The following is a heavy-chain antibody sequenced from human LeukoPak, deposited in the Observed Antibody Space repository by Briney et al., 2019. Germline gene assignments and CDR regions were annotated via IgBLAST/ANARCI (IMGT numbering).Heavy chain of an antibody. V-gene: IGHV3-21*01. CDR1: GFTFSSYG. J-gene: IGHJ4*02. CDR2: ITTSSSYI. D-gene: IGHD3-22*01. Sequence: PGGSLRLSCAASGFTFSSYGMSWVRQAPGKGLEWVSSITTSSSYIYYADSVKGRFTISRDNAKNSLYLQMNSLRAEDTAVYYCARHVVALGFDYWGQGTLVTVSS. CDR3: ARHVVALGFDY.